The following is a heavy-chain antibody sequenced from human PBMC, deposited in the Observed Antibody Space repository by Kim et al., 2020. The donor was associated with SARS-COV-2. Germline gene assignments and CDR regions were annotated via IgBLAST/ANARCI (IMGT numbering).Heavy chain of an antibody. J-gene: IGHJ4*02. CDR1: GFTFSSYS. Sequence: GGSLRLSCAASGFTFSSYSMNWVRQAPGKGLEWVSSISSSSSYIYYADSVKGRFTISRDNAKNSLYLQMNSLRAEDTAVYYCATDQVIAIRTFDYWGQGTLVTVSS. V-gene: IGHV3-21*01. CDR2: ISSSSSYI. D-gene: IGHD2-21*01. CDR3: ATDQVIAIRTFDY.